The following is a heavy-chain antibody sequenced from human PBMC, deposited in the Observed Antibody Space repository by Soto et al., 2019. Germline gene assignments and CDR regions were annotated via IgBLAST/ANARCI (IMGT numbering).Heavy chain of an antibody. Sequence: PETLSPTCVVYGGSFSGYYWSWIRQPPGKGLEWIGEINHSGSTNYNPSLKSRVTISVDTSKNQFSLKLSSVTAADTAVYYCACSGGSCPTPYWGQGTLVTVSS. CDR1: GGSFSGYY. CDR2: INHSGST. CDR3: ACSGGSCPTPY. V-gene: IGHV4-34*01. D-gene: IGHD2-15*01. J-gene: IGHJ4*02.